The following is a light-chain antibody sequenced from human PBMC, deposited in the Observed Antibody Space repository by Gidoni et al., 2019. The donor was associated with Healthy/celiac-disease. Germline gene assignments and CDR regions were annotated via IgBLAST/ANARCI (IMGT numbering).Light chain of an antibody. CDR2: AAS. J-gene: IGKJ2*02. CDR3: QQSYSTQWT. CDR1: QSISSY. V-gene: IGKV1-39*01. Sequence: SPSSLSASVGDRVTITCRASQSISSYLNWYQQKPGKAPKLLIYAASSLQSGVPSSFSGSGSGTDFTLTISSLQPEDFATYYCQQSYSTQWTFXXXTKLEIK.